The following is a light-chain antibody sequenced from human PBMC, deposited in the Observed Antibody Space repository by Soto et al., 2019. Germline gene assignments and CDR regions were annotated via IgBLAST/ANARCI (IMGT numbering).Light chain of an antibody. CDR2: GAS. CDR1: QSVSSSY. CDR3: QQYGSSPPWT. Sequence: EIVLTQSPGTLSLSPVERVTLSFRASQSVSSSYLAWYQQKPGQAPRLLIYGASSRATGVPDRFRGSGSGTDFTLTISRLEPEDFAVYYCQQYGSSPPWTFGQGTKVDIK. V-gene: IGKV3-20*01. J-gene: IGKJ1*01.